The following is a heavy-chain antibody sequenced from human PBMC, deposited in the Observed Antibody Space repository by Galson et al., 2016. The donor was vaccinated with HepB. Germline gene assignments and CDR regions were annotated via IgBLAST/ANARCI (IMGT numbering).Heavy chain of an antibody. V-gene: IGHV3-23*01. J-gene: IGHJ4*02. CDR3: ARSYSSGWPSFGY. CDR2: ISGRGDIT. D-gene: IGHD6-19*01. Sequence: SLRLSCAASGFTSSSYAMSWVRQAPGRGLEWVSAISGRGDITHDADSVKCRFTISRDNTKNTLFLQMTSLRAEDTAVYYCARSYSSGWPSFGYWGQGTLVTVSS. CDR1: GFTSSSYA.